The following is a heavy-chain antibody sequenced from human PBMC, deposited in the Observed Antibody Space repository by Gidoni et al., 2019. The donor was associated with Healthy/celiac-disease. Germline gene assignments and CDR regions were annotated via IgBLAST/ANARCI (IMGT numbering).Heavy chain of an antibody. J-gene: IGHJ1*01. CDR2: IIPIFGTA. CDR3: ARDRPGAAAGTPEYFQH. V-gene: IGHV1-69*01. Sequence: QVQLVQSGAEVKKPGSSVKVSCKASGGTFSSYAISWVRQAPGQGLEWMGGIIPIFGTANYAQKFQGRVTITADESTSTAYMELSSLRSEDTAVYYCARDRPGAAAGTPEYFQHWGQGTLVTVSS. D-gene: IGHD6-13*01. CDR1: GGTFSSYA.